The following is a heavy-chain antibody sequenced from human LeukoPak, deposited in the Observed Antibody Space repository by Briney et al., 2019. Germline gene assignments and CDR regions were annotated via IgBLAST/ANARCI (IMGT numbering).Heavy chain of an antibody. J-gene: IGHJ6*03. V-gene: IGHV3-30*02. D-gene: IGHD3-16*01. CDR3: AKDQGGNYYDYMDV. Sequence: GGSLRLSCEASGFTFKNFGMHWVRQAPGKGLEWVAFIWYDGSIKYYADSVKGRFTISRDSSQSALYLQMNSLRADDTAVYYCAKDQGGNYYDYMDVWGKGTTVTVSS. CDR2: IWYDGSIK. CDR1: GFTFKNFG.